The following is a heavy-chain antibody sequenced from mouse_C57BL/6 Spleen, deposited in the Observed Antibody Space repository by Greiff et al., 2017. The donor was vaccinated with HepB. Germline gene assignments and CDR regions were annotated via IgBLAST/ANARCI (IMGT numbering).Heavy chain of an antibody. CDR3: ARRRPHYYGSTDWYFDV. CDR2: IDPSDSET. J-gene: IGHJ1*03. D-gene: IGHD1-1*01. Sequence: VQLQQPGAELVRPGSSVKLSCKASGYTFTSYWMHWVKQRPIQGLEWIGNIDPSDSETHYNQKFKDKATLTVDKSSSTAYMQLSSLTSEDSAVYYCARRRPHYYGSTDWYFDVWGTGTTVTVSS. CDR1: GYTFTSYW. V-gene: IGHV1-52*01.